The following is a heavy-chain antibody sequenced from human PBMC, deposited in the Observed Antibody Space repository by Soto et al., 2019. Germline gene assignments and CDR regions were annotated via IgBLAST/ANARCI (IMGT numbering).Heavy chain of an antibody. CDR3: AKEIAAAGFFDY. V-gene: IGHV3-30*18. Sequence: SLRLSCAASGFTFSSYGMHWVRQAPGKGLEWVAVISYDGSNKYYADSVKGRFTISRDNSKNTLYLQMNSLRAEDTAVYYCAKEIAAAGFFDYWGQGTLVTVSS. CDR2: ISYDGSNK. CDR1: GFTFSSYG. D-gene: IGHD6-13*01. J-gene: IGHJ4*02.